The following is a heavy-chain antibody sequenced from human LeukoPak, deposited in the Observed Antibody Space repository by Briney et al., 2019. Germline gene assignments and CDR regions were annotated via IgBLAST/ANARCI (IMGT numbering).Heavy chain of an antibody. Sequence: PGGSLRLSCAASGFTVNRTYMSWVRQAPGRGLEWVSVIYSGGATYYSDSVKGRFTISRDNSKNTLYLQMNSLRSDDTALYYCAGGITGGDYWGQGTLVTVSS. CDR2: IYSGGAT. CDR3: AGGITGGDY. D-gene: IGHD1-14*01. CDR1: GFTVNRTY. V-gene: IGHV3-53*05. J-gene: IGHJ4*02.